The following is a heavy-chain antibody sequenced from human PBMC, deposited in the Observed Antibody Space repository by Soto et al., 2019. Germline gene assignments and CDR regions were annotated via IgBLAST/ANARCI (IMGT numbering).Heavy chain of an antibody. D-gene: IGHD2-15*01. Sequence: PGGSLILSCAASGFPFISYGMHLVSQAPGKGLEWVAVISYDGSNKYYADSVKGRFTISRDNSKNTLYLQMNSLRAEDTAVYYCAKDTGPIVVLYYFDYWGQGTLVTVSS. CDR2: ISYDGSNK. CDR1: GFPFISYG. J-gene: IGHJ4*02. CDR3: AKDTGPIVVLYYFDY. V-gene: IGHV3-30*18.